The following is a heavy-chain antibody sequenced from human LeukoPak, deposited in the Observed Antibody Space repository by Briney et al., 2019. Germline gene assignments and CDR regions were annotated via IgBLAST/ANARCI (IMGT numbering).Heavy chain of an antibody. CDR3: ARAFCYSGGTCYSDYDDY. Sequence: PGGSLRLSCAASGFTFSDYYMDWVRQAPGKGLEWVGRTRNRANGYTTEYAASVEGRFTISGDNSKNSLYLQMNSLKTEDTAMYYCARAFCYSGGTCYSDYDDYWGQGALVTVSS. V-gene: IGHV3-72*01. CDR1: GFTFSDYY. D-gene: IGHD2-15*01. CDR2: TRNRANGYTT. J-gene: IGHJ4*02.